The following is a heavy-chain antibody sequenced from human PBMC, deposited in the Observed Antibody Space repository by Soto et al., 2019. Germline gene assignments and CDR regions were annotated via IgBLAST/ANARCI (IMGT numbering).Heavy chain of an antibody. CDR3: TTVGYSDYGLALAV. CDR1: GFTFSNAL. J-gene: IGHJ3*01. Sequence: GGSLRLSCAASGFTFSNALMSWVRQAPGKGLEWVGRIKSQTDGGTTHYAAPVKARFTISRDDSRNTLYLQMSSLKTDDTAMYYCTTVGYSDYGLALAVWGQGPMVTVSS. CDR2: IKSQTDGGTT. V-gene: IGHV3-15*01. D-gene: IGHD4-17*01.